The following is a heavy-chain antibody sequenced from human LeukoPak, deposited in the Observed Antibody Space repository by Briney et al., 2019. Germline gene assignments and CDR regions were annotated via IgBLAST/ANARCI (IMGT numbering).Heavy chain of an antibody. CDR3: ARRGHYYDSSGYYAIDY. D-gene: IGHD3-22*01. CDR2: ISYDGSNK. V-gene: IGHV3-30-3*01. CDR1: GFTFSSYA. Sequence: GGSLRLSCAASGFTFSSYAMHWVRQAPGKGLEWVAVISYDGSNKYYADSVKGRFTISRDNSKNTLYLQMNSLRAEDTAVYYCARRGHYYDSSGYYAIDYWGQGTLVTVSS. J-gene: IGHJ4*02.